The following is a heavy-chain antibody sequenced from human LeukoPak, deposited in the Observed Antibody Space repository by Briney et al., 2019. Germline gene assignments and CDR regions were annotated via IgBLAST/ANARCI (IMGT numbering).Heavy chain of an antibody. CDR3: ARGDPSGDFWSGYQLNAFDI. V-gene: IGHV4-59*01. Sequence: SETLSLTCTVSGGSISSYYWSWIRQPPGKGLEWIGYIYYSGSTNYNPSLKSRVTISVDTSKNQFSLKLSSVTAADTAVYYCARGDPSGDFWSGYQLNAFDIWGQGTMVTVSS. J-gene: IGHJ3*02. CDR2: IYYSGST. CDR1: GGSISSYY. D-gene: IGHD3-3*01.